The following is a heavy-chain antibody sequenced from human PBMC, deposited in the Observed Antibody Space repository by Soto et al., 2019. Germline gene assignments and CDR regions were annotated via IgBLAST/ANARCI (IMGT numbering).Heavy chain of an antibody. CDR1: GGSFSGYY. CDR3: ARDEELYDILTGYYFRSQYFQH. J-gene: IGHJ1*01. D-gene: IGHD3-9*01. Sequence: SETLSLTCAVYGGSFSGYYWSWIRQPPGKGLEWIGEINHSGSTNYNPSLKSRVTISVDTSKNQFSLKLSSVTAADTAVYYCARDEELYDILTGYYFRSQYFQHWGQGTLVTV. V-gene: IGHV4-34*01. CDR2: INHSGST.